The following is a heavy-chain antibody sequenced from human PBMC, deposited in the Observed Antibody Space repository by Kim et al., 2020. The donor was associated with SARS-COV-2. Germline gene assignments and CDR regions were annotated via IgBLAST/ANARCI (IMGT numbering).Heavy chain of an antibody. J-gene: IGHJ4*02. V-gene: IGHV6-1*01. CDR3: ARDSDIAVAGPPHFDY. D-gene: IGHD6-19*01. Sequence: SVKSRITINPDTSKNQFSLQLNSVTPEDTAVYYCARDSDIAVAGPPHFDYWGQGTLVTVSS.